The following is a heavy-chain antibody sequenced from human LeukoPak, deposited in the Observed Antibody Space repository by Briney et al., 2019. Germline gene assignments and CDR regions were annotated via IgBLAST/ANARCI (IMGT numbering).Heavy chain of an antibody. J-gene: IGHJ6*03. CDR3: ARAAANYYYYYMDV. Sequence: PGGSLRLSCAASGFTFSSYWMSWVRQAPGKGLEWVANIKPDGSEKYYVDSVEGRFTISRDNAKNSLYLQMDSLRAEDTAVYYCARAAANYYYYYMDVWGKGTTVTVSS. CDR2: IKPDGSEK. V-gene: IGHV3-7*01. CDR1: GFTFSSYW. D-gene: IGHD6-25*01.